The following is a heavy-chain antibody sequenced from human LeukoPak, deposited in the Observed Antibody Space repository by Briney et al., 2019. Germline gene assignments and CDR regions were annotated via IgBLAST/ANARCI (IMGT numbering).Heavy chain of an antibody. CDR1: GGSISSYY. D-gene: IGHD3-3*01. J-gene: IGHJ5*02. CDR2: IYYSGST. Sequence: SSETLSLTCTVSGGSISSYYWSWIRQPPGKGLEWIGYIYYSGSTNYNPSLKSRVTISVDTSKNQFSLKLSSVTAADTAVYYCARARRTFSYDFWSGYTNWFDPWGQGTLVTVSS. V-gene: IGHV4-59*01. CDR3: ARARRTFSYDFWSGYTNWFDP.